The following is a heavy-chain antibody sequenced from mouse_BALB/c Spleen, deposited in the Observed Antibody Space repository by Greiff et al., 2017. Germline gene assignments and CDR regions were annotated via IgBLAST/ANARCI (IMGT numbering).Heavy chain of an antibody. J-gene: IGHJ4*01. D-gene: IGHD3-3*01. Sequence: EVQLVESGGGLVQPGGSRKLSCAASGFTFSSFGMHWVRQAPEKGLEWVAYISSGSSTIYYADTVKGRFTISRDNPKNTLFLQMTSLRSEDTAMYYCARWGRDYAMDYWGQGTSVTVSS. CDR2: ISSGSSTI. V-gene: IGHV5-17*02. CDR3: ARWGRDYAMDY. CDR1: GFTFSSFG.